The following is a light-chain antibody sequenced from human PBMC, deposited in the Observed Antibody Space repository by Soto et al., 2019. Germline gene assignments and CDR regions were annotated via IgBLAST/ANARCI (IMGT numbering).Light chain of an antibody. CDR2: GAF. Sequence: ETVLTQSPVTLSVSPGERVTLSCGASQSVSSNLAWYQQKPGQAPSLLIYGAFTRATGIPARFSGTGSGTEFTLTISSLRSEDFALYYCQQYNDWPLTFGQGTKVDIK. J-gene: IGKJ1*01. CDR1: QSVSSN. CDR3: QQYNDWPLT. V-gene: IGKV3-15*01.